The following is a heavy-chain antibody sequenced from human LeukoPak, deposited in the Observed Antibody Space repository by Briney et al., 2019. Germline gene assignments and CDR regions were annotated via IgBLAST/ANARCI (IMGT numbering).Heavy chain of an antibody. CDR3: ARGYSYGYEDLDY. CDR1: GFTFSSYG. Sequence: GGSLRLSCAASGFTFSSYGMHWVRQAPGKGLEWVAVIWYDGSNKYYADSVKGRFTISRDNPKNTLYLQMNSLRAEDTAVYYCARGYSYGYEDLDYWGQGTLVTVSS. J-gene: IGHJ4*02. D-gene: IGHD5-18*01. CDR2: IWYDGSNK. V-gene: IGHV3-33*01.